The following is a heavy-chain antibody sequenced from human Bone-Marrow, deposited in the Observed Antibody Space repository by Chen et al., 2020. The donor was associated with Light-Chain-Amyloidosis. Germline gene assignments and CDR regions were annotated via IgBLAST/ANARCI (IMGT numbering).Heavy chain of an antibody. CDR2: ISTSSSI. Sequence: EVQLVVSGGGLVQPGGSLRLSCAASGFTFSSYSMSWVRRAPGKGLEWVSYISTSSSINYADSVKGRFTISRDNAKNSLYLQMNSLRDEDTAVYYCARARGADYWGQGTLVTVSS. J-gene: IGHJ4*02. D-gene: IGHD3-16*01. V-gene: IGHV3-48*02. CDR1: GFTFSSYS. CDR3: ARARGADY.